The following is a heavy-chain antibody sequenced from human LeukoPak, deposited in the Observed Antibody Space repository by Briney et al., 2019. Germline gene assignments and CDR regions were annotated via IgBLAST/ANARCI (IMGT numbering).Heavy chain of an antibody. J-gene: IGHJ4*02. D-gene: IGHD1-26*01. CDR2: INPNSGGT. CDR1: GYTFTGYY. Sequence: ASVKVSCKASGYTFTGYYMHWVRQAPGQGLEWMGRINPNSGGTNYAQKFQGRVTMTRDTSISTAYMELSRLRSDDTAVYYCARDESGSYYFDYWGQGTLVTVSS. CDR3: ARDESGSYYFDY. V-gene: IGHV1-2*06.